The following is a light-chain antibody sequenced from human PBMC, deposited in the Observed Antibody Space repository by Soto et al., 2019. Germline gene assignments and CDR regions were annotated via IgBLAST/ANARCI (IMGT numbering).Light chain of an antibody. J-gene: IGKJ4*01. CDR3: QQLKSYPVT. CDR1: QGISSY. CDR2: AAS. Sequence: DIQLTQSPSFLSASVGDRVTITCRASQGISSYLAWSQQEPGKAPKPLIYAASTLQSGVPSRFSGGGSGTEFTLTISSLQPEDFATYYCQQLKSYPVTFGGGTKVEIK. V-gene: IGKV1-9*01.